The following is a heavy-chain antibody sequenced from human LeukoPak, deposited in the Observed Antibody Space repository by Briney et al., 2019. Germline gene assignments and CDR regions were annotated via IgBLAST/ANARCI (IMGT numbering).Heavy chain of an antibody. Sequence: GGSLRLSCAASGFTFNSYLMSWVRQAPGKGLVWVSRIDGDGATTSYEDSVKGRFTISRDNANNMVYLEMNSLRVEDTAVYYCTRDSGADRRYFDLWGRGTLVTVSS. CDR2: IDGDGATT. CDR3: TRDSGADRRYFDL. CDR1: GFTFNSYL. D-gene: IGHD7-27*01. V-gene: IGHV3-74*01. J-gene: IGHJ2*01.